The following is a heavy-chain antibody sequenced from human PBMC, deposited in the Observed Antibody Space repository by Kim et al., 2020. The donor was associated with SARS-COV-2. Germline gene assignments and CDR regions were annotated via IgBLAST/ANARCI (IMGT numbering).Heavy chain of an antibody. Sequence: GGSLRLSCAASGFTFSSYGMHWVRQAPGKGLEWVAVIWYDGSNKYYADSVKGRFTISRDNSKNTLYLQMNSLRAEDTAVYYCAKEEGWAHYDILTGNPSAFDIWGQGTMVTVSS. J-gene: IGHJ3*02. CDR1: GFTFSSYG. CDR2: IWYDGSNK. V-gene: IGHV3-33*06. CDR3: AKEEGWAHYDILTGNPSAFDI. D-gene: IGHD3-9*01.